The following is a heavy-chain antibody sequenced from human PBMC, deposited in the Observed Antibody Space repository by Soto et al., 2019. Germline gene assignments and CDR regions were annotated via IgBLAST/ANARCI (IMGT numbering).Heavy chain of an antibody. CDR2: IYYSGST. Sequence: SETLSLTCTVSGGSISSGGYYWSWIRQHPGKGLEWIGYIYYSGSTYYNPSLKSRVTISVDTSKNQFSLKLSSVTAADTAVYYCARVSRIYYDSSGYYYRYFDYWGQGTLVTVS. J-gene: IGHJ4*02. D-gene: IGHD3-22*01. V-gene: IGHV4-31*03. CDR3: ARVSRIYYDSSGYYYRYFDY. CDR1: GGSISSGGYY.